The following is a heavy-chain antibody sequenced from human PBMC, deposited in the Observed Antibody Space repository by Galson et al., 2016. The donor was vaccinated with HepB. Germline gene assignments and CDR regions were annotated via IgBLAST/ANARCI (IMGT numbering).Heavy chain of an antibody. V-gene: IGHV3-23*01. CDR2: ISVSGGRT. CDR3: AKDASHDYIWGTYRNDDAFDI. Sequence: SLRLSCAASGFTFSSYAMSWVRQAPGKGLQWVSAISVSGGRTYYADSVQGRFTISRDNSKNTLYLQMNSLRAEDTAIYYCAKDASHDYIWGTYRNDDAFDIWGQGTMVTVSS. D-gene: IGHD3-16*02. CDR1: GFTFSSYA. J-gene: IGHJ3*02.